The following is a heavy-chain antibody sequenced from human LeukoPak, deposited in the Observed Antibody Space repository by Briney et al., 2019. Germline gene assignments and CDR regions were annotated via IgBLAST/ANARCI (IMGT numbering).Heavy chain of an antibody. V-gene: IGHV4-34*01. D-gene: IGHD4-17*01. CDR2: INHSGGT. CDR1: GGSFSGYY. CDR3: ARHVSGDYSNFDY. Sequence: SETLSLTCPVYGGSFSGYYWSWIRQPPGKGLEWIGEINHSGGTNYNPSLKSRVTLSVDLSKSHFSLKLTSVTAADTAVYYCARHVSGDYSNFDYWGQGTLVTVSS. J-gene: IGHJ4*02.